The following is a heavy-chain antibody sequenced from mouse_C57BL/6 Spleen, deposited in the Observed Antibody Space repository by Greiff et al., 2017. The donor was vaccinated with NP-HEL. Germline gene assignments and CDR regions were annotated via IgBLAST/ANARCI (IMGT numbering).Heavy chain of an antibody. CDR1: GYTFTSYW. Sequence: QVQLQQPGAELVRPGSSVKLSCKASGYTFTSYWMDWVKQRPGQGLEWIGNIYPSDSETHYNQKFKDKATLTVDKSSSTAYMQLSSLTSEDSAVYYCARRNWGPCDYWGQGTTLTVSS. CDR3: ARRNWGPCDY. CDR2: IYPSDSET. V-gene: IGHV1-61*01. J-gene: IGHJ2*01.